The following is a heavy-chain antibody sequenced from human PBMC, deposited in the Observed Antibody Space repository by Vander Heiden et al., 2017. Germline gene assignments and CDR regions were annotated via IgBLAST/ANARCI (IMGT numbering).Heavy chain of an antibody. D-gene: IGHD4-4*01. CDR1: GFTFSSYS. CDR2: ISSSSSTI. CDR3: ARITSNLDFDY. V-gene: IGHV3-48*01. J-gene: IGHJ4*02. Sequence: EVQLVESGGGLVQPGGSLRLSCAASGFTFSSYSMNWVRQAPGKGLEWVSYISSSSSTIYYADSVKGRFTISRDNAKNSLYLQMNSLRAEDTAVYYCARITSNLDFDYWGQGTLVTVSS.